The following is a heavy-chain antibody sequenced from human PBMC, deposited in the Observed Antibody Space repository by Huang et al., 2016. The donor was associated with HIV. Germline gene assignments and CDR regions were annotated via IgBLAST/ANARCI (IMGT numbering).Heavy chain of an antibody. Sequence: VQLVESGGGVVQPGRSLRLACAASGFSFSPYGLHWVRQAPGKGLEWGAVISYDGSNKYYAHSVKGRFTISRDTSENKVYLQMNSLRHEDTAVYYCAKDGADEEWDIDYWGQGTLVTVSS. D-gene: IGHD1-26*01. J-gene: IGHJ4*02. V-gene: IGHV3-30*18. CDR2: ISYDGSNK. CDR1: GFSFSPYG. CDR3: AKDGADEEWDIDY.